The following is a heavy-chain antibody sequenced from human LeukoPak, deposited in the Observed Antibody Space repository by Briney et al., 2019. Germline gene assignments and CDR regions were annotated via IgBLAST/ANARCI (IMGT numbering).Heavy chain of an antibody. V-gene: IGHV4-34*01. Sequence: PSETLSLTCAVHGGSFSGYYWSWIRQPPGKGLEWIGEINHSGSTNYNPSLKSRVTISVGTSKNQFSLKLSSVTAADTAVYYCAREDTGPSDYWGQGTLVTVSS. CDR1: GGSFSGYY. D-gene: IGHD2-15*01. CDR3: AREDTGPSDY. J-gene: IGHJ4*02. CDR2: INHSGST.